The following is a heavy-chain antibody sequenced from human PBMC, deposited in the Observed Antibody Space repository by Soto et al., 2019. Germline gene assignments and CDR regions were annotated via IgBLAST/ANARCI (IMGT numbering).Heavy chain of an antibody. Sequence: GGSLRLSCAASGFTFSSYGMHWVRQAPGKGLEWVAVISYDGSNKYYADSVKGRFTISRDNSKNTLYLQMNSLRAEDTAVYYCAKEPWSGRRYYYYYYGMDVWGQGTTVTVSS. V-gene: IGHV3-30*18. CDR2: ISYDGSNK. D-gene: IGHD3-3*01. CDR1: GFTFSSYG. J-gene: IGHJ6*02. CDR3: AKEPWSGRRYYYYYYGMDV.